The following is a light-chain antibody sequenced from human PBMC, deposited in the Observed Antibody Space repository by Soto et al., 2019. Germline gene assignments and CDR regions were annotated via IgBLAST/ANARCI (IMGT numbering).Light chain of an antibody. Sequence: EIVLTQSPATLSLSPVERATLSGMASQSVSRYLAWYQHKVGQAPRLLIYDASSRATGIPARFSGSGSGTDFTLTISSLEPEDFAVYYCHQRSNWPWTFGQGTKVDIK. CDR1: QSVSRY. V-gene: IGKV3-11*01. J-gene: IGKJ1*01. CDR3: HQRSNWPWT. CDR2: DAS.